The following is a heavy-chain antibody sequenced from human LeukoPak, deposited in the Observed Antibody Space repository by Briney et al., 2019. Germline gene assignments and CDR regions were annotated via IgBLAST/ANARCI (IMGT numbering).Heavy chain of an antibody. CDR1: GGSISSGSYY. V-gene: IGHV4-61*02. CDR3: ARGDNFYGEYYFDY. D-gene: IGHD4-17*01. Sequence: SETLSLTCTVSGGSISSGSYYWSWIRQPAGKGLEWIGRIYTSGSTNYNPSLKSRATISVDTSKNQLSLKLSSVTAADTAVYYCARGDNFYGEYYFDYWGQGTLVTVSS. J-gene: IGHJ4*02. CDR2: IYTSGST.